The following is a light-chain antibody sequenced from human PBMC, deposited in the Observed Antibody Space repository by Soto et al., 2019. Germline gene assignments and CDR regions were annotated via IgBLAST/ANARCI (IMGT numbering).Light chain of an antibody. Sequence: QSALTQPASVSGSPGQSITISCTGTSSDVGAFNYVSWYQQHPGKAPKLMIYDVSNRPSGVSNRFSGSKSGNTASLTISGRRAAEEDDDYCNSSYGNNYVVFGTGTKLTVL. CDR2: DVS. J-gene: IGLJ2*01. CDR3: NSSYGNNYVV. V-gene: IGLV2-14*03. CDR1: SSDVGAFNY.